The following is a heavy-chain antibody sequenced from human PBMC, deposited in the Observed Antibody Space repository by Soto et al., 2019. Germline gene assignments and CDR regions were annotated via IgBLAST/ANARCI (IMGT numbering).Heavy chain of an antibody. CDR2: ISGSGGST. Sequence: HPGGSLRLSCAASGFTFSSYAMSWVRQAPGKGLEWVSAISGSGGSTYYADSVKGRFTISRDNSKNTLYLQMNSLRAEDTAVYYCAKDPYSSSWLRYYYYGMDVWGQGTTVTVSS. CDR3: AKDPYSSSWLRYYYYGMDV. V-gene: IGHV3-23*01. J-gene: IGHJ6*02. D-gene: IGHD6-6*01. CDR1: GFTFSSYA.